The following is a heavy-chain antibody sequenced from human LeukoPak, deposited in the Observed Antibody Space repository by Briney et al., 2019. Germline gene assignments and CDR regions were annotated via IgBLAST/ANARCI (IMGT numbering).Heavy chain of an antibody. D-gene: IGHD3-9*01. CDR3: AREDILTGFDY. J-gene: IGHJ4*02. CDR2: IYSGGST. Sequence: PGGSLRLSCAASGFTVSGNYMSWVCQAPGKGLEWVSVIYSGGSTYYADSVKGRFTISRDNSKNTLYLQMNSLRAEDTAVYYCAREDILTGFDYWGQGTLVTVSS. CDR1: GFTVSGNY. V-gene: IGHV3-53*01.